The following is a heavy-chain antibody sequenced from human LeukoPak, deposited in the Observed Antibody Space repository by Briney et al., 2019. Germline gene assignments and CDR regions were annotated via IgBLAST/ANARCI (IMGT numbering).Heavy chain of an antibody. CDR3: ARGGFLATRYYFDY. V-gene: IGHV3-7*01. Sequence: GGSLRLSCAASGFTFSSYAMSWVRQAPGKGLEWVANIKQDGSEKYYVDSVKGRFTISRDNAKNSLYLQMNSLRAEDTAVYYCARGGFLATRYYFDYWGQGTLVTVSS. CDR2: IKQDGSEK. J-gene: IGHJ4*02. D-gene: IGHD3-3*01. CDR1: GFTFSSYA.